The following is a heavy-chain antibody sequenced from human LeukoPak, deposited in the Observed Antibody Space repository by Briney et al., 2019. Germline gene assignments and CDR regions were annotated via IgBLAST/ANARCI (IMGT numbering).Heavy chain of an antibody. D-gene: IGHD1-1*01. CDR1: GISFSTYS. CDR3: ATDSPETAAFDY. V-gene: IGHV3-48*04. J-gene: IGHJ4*02. CDR2: IVGSSSNI. Sequence: GGSPRLSCSASGISFSTYSMKRVPPAPGEGPEWVSYIVGSSSNIYYADSVKGRFTISRDNAKNSLYLQIDSLRAEDTAVYYCATDSPETAAFDYWGQGTLVTVSS.